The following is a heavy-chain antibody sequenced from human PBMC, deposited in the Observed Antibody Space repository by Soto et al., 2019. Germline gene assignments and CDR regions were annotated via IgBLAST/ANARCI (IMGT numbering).Heavy chain of an antibody. CDR1: GCTFSSYA. CDR2: IIPICVTA. Sequence: QVQLVQSGAEVKKPGSSVKVSCKASGCTFSSYAISWVRQAPGQGLEWMGGIIPICVTANYAQKFQGRVTITADKPTSTAYMELSSLRSEYTAVYYCARAKPSSIAARQSYSYYGMDVWGQGTTVTVSS. CDR3: ARAKPSSIAARQSYSYYGMDV. D-gene: IGHD6-6*01. J-gene: IGHJ6*02. V-gene: IGHV1-69*06.